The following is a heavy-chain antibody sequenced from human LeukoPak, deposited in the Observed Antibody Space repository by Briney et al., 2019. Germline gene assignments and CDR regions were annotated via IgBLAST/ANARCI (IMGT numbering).Heavy chain of an antibody. Sequence: GASVKVSCKASGYTFTSSSISWGRQAPGHGLEWMGWISAYNGNTNYAQKLQGRVTMTTDTSTSTPYTVLRSLRSDDTAVYYWARVRGSPWRYYDSSGYYHCDYWGQGTLVTVSS. J-gene: IGHJ4*02. CDR1: GYTFTSSS. V-gene: IGHV1-18*01. D-gene: IGHD3-22*01. CDR3: ARVRGSPWRYYDSSGYYHCDY. CDR2: ISAYNGNT.